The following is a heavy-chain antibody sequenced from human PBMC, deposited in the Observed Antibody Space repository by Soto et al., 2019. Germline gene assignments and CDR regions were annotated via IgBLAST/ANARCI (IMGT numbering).Heavy chain of an antibody. CDR1: GGSISRNSYY. V-gene: IGHV4-39*02. D-gene: IGHD6-13*01. CDR3: ARPRGTSGWYGSWFDP. J-gene: IGHJ5*02. CDR2: VHYSGTT. Sequence: HLQLQESGPGLVKPSETLSLTCSVSGGSISRNSYYWGWIRQPPGKGLEWIGRVHYSGTTFYNPSLERRATISIAASKNHFSLKLRSAASADTAVYFCARPRGTSGWYGSWFDPWGPGALVTVSS.